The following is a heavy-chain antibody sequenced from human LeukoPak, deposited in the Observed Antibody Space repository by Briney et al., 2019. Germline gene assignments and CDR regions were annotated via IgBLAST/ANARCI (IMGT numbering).Heavy chain of an antibody. Sequence: TGGSLRLSCAASGFTFSSYSMNWVRQAPGKGLEWVSSISSSSSYIYYADSVKGRFTISRDNAKNSLYLQMNSLRAEDTAVYYCAKDPPQPRSSWFDYWGQGTLVTVSS. CDR1: GFTFSSYS. J-gene: IGHJ4*02. D-gene: IGHD6-13*01. V-gene: IGHV3-21*01. CDR3: AKDPPQPRSSWFDY. CDR2: ISSSSSYI.